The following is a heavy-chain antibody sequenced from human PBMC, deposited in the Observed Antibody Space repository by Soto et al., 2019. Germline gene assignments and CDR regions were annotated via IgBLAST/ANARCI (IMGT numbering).Heavy chain of an antibody. CDR1: GFPFREFG. Sequence: QMQLVESGGGVVQPGRSLRISCVASGFPFREFGMHWVRQAPGKGLEWVALISYDGSDYADSVKGRFTISRDDSRDTLFLHMDNLRPDDTGVYYCARRWNYYLDFWGQGTLVAVSS. D-gene: IGHD1-1*01. J-gene: IGHJ4*02. CDR3: ARRWNYYLDF. V-gene: IGHV3-33*05. CDR2: ISYDGSD.